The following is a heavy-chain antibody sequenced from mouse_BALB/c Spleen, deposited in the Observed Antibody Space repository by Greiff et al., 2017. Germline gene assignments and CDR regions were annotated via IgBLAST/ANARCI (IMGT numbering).Heavy chain of an antibody. CDR3: ARKGLLWRDFDV. Sequence: EVKLVESGGGLVQPGGSLRLSCATSGFTFTDYYMSWVRQPPGKALEWLGFIRNKANGYTTEYSASVKGRFTISRDNSQSILYLQMNTLRAEDSATYYCARKGLLWRDFDVWGAGTTVTVSS. J-gene: IGHJ1*01. V-gene: IGHV7-3*02. CDR2: IRNKANGYTT. D-gene: IGHD2-10*01. CDR1: GFTFTDYY.